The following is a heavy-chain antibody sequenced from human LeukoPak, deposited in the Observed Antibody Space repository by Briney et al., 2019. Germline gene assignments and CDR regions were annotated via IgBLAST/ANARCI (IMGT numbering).Heavy chain of an antibody. V-gene: IGHV3-21*01. Sequence: GGSLRLSCAASGFTFSSYSMNWVRQAPGKRLEWVSSISSSSSYIYYADSVKGRFTISRDNAKNSLYLQMNSLRAEDTAVYYCASNYDSSNYYGFDYWGQGTLVTVSS. D-gene: IGHD3-22*01. CDR1: GFTFSSYS. CDR3: ASNYDSSNYYGFDY. CDR2: ISSSSSYI. J-gene: IGHJ4*02.